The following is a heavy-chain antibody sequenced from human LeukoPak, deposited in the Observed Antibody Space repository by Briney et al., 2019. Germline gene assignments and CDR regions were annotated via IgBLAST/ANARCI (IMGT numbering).Heavy chain of an antibody. V-gene: IGHV1-18*01. D-gene: IGHD3-22*01. CDR1: GYTFSNFG. CDR3: ARARKENYYDSSGRWFDR. Sequence: ASVKVSCKTSGYTFSNFGISWVRQAPGQGLEWMGWISGNNDNPNYGQKFQGRFTVTTDSSTSTAYMELRNLRSDDTAVYYCARARKENYYDSSGRWFDRWGQGTLVTVSS. J-gene: IGHJ5*02. CDR2: ISGNNDNP.